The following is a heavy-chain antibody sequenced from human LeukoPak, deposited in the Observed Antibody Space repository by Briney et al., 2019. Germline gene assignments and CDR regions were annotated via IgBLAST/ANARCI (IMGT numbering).Heavy chain of an antibody. J-gene: IGHJ4*02. CDR3: ASSGAAGLD. D-gene: IGHD6-13*01. CDR1: GGSFSDYY. CDR2: INHSGST. Sequence: SETLSLTCAVYGGSFSDYYWSWIRQPPGKGLEWIGEINHSGSTNYNPSLKSRVTISVDTSKNQFSLKLSSVTAADTAVYYCASSGAAGLDWGQGTLVTVSS. V-gene: IGHV4-34*01.